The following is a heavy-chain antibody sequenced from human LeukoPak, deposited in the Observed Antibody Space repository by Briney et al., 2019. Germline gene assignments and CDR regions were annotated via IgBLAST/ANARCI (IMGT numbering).Heavy chain of an antibody. J-gene: IGHJ4*02. CDR3: ARQAEWELISDYFDY. V-gene: IGHV4-39*01. Sequence: PSETLSLTCTVSGGSISSSSYYWGWIRQPPGKGLEWIGSIYYSGSTYYNPSLKSRVTISVDTSKNQFPLKLSSVTAADTAVYYCARQAEWELISDYFDYWGQGTLVTVSS. CDR1: GGSISSSSYY. CDR2: IYYSGST. D-gene: IGHD1-26*01.